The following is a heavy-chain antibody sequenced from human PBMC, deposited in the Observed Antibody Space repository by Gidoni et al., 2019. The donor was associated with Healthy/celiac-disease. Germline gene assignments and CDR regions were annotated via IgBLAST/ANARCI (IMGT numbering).Heavy chain of an antibody. CDR1: VFPFSSYG. D-gene: IGHD2-2*01. CDR3: AKDQVRVVPAAPFDY. CDR2: ISYDGSNK. J-gene: IGHJ4*02. V-gene: IGHV3-30*18. Sequence: QVQLVESGGGVVQPGRSLRLSCAASVFPFSSYGMHWVRQAPGKGLEWVAVISYDGSNKYYADSVKGRFTISRDNSKNTLYLQMNSLRAEDTAVYYCAKDQVRVVPAAPFDYWGQGTLVTVSS.